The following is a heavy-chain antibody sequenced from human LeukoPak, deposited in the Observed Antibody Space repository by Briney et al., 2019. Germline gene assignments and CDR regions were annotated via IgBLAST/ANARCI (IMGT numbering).Heavy chain of an antibody. V-gene: IGHV4-38-2*02. CDR1: GYSISSGYY. CDR2: IYHSGST. CDR3: ATSRTGYCSSTSCPRRDY. D-gene: IGHD2-2*01. Sequence: SETLSLTCTVSGYSISSGYYWGWIRQPPGKGLEWIGSIYHSGSTYYNPSLKSRVTISVDTSKNQFSLKLSSVTAADTAVYYCATSRTGYCSSTSCPRRDYWGQGTLVTVSS. J-gene: IGHJ4*02.